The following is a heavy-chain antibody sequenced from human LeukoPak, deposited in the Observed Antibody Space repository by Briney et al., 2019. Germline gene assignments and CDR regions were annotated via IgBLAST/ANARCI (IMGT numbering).Heavy chain of an antibody. CDR2: INPSGGST. J-gene: IGHJ6*03. CDR3: ARDLEVSAILGYYYYYMDV. D-gene: IGHD2-2*02. CDR1: GYTFTSYY. V-gene: IGHV1-46*01. Sequence: ASVKVSCKASGYTFTSYYMHWVRQAPGQGLGWMGIINPSGGSTSYAQKFQGRVTMTRDTSTSTVYMELSRLRSDDTAVYYCARDLEVSAILGYYYYYMDVWGKGTTVTVSS.